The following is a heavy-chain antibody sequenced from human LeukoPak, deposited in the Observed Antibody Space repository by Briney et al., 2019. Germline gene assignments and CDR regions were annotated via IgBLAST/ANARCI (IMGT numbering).Heavy chain of an antibody. CDR2: INHSGST. J-gene: IGHJ6*04. CDR3: ARGLGKYSSVYYYYYGMDV. CDR1: GGSFSGYY. D-gene: IGHD6-25*01. V-gene: IGHV4-34*01. Sequence: SETLPLTCAVYGGSFSGYYWSWIRQPPGKGLEWIGEINHSGSTNYNPSLKSRVTISVDTSKNQFSLKLSSVTAAVTAVYYCARGLGKYSSVYYYYYGMDVWGKGTTVTVSS.